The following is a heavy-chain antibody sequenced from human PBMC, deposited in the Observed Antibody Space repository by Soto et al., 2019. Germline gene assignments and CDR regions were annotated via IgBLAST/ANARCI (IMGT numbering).Heavy chain of an antibody. CDR2: IIPIFGTA. Sequence: QVQLVQSGAEVKKPGSSVKVSCKASGGTFSSYAISWVRQAPGQGLEWMGGIIPIFGTANYAQKFQGRVTITADKSTSTAYMELSSLRSDDTAVYDCARDMRPYYDFWSGTTRWGGLWFFDYWGQGTLVTVSS. J-gene: IGHJ4*02. V-gene: IGHV1-69*06. D-gene: IGHD3-3*01. CDR3: ARDMRPYYDFWSGTTRWGGLWFFDY. CDR1: GGTFSSYA.